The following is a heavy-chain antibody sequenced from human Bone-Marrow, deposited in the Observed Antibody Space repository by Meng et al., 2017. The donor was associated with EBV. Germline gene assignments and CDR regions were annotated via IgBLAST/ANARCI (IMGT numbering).Heavy chain of an antibody. CDR2: IFFRGET. V-gene: IGHV4-30-4*08. J-gene: IGHJ5*02. CDR3: ARAGGSFTVDP. Sequence: VQVQEAGPGLVEPSQPLSLTGAATGDSINSGGYYWSWIRQAPGKGLEWIGYIFFRGETYYTSSFRSRTTISLDTSKNQFSLKLTSVTAADTAVYYCARAGGSFTVDPWGQGALVTVSS. D-gene: IGHD1-26*01. CDR1: GDSINSGGYY.